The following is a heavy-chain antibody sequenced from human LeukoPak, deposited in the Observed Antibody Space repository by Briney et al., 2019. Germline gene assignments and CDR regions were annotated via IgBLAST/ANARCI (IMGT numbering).Heavy chain of an antibody. CDR2: IKGDGTIT. J-gene: IGHJ4*02. CDR1: GFRLRDYW. D-gene: IGHD4-17*01. Sequence: GGSLRLSCAASGFRLRDYWMQWVRQVPGKGLLWVSRIKGDGTITEYADSVKGRFTISRDNAENTLHLQMNSLRAEDTAVYYCAREITVTSILYFDYWGQGTLVTVSS. V-gene: IGHV3-74*03. CDR3: AREITVTSILYFDY.